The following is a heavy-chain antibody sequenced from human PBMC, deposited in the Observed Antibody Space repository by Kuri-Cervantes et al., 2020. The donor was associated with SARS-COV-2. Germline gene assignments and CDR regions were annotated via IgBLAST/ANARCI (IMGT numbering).Heavy chain of an antibody. CDR2: IYTSGST. D-gene: IGHD6-19*01. CDR1: GGSISSGSYY. V-gene: IGHV4-61*10. J-gene: IGHJ6*03. Sequence: GSLRLSCTVSGGSISSGSYYWSWIRQPAGKGLEWIGYIYTSGSTNYNPSLKSRVTISVDTSKNQFSLKLSSVTAADTAVYYCARIAVAGLNYYYYYYMDVWGKGTSVTVSS. CDR3: ARIAVAGLNYYYYYYMDV.